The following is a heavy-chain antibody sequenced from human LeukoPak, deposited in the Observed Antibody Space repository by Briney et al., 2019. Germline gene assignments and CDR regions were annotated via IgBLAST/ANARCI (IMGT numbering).Heavy chain of an antibody. Sequence: ASVKVSCKASGYTFTGYYMHWVRQAPGQGLEWMGIINSSGGSTSYAQKFQGRVTMTRDTSTSTVYMELSSLRSEDTAVYYCARDATFLEWFGYYMDVWGKGTTVTVSS. J-gene: IGHJ6*03. CDR1: GYTFTGYY. CDR3: ARDATFLEWFGYYMDV. D-gene: IGHD3-3*01. V-gene: IGHV1-46*01. CDR2: INSSGGST.